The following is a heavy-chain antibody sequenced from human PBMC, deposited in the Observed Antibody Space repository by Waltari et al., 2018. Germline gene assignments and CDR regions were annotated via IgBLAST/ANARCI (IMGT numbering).Heavy chain of an antibody. CDR3: ARDPHSSGRLVYYYYGMDV. CDR2: LSLIFGTA. D-gene: IGHD6-19*01. CDR1: GGTFSSYA. V-gene: IGHV1-69*13. J-gene: IGHJ6*02. Sequence: QVQLVQSGAEVKKPGSSVKVSCKASGGTFSSYAISWVRQAPGQGLEWMGVLSLIFGTANDAQKFQGRVTITADEATSTAYMERSSLRSEDTAVYYCARDPHSSGRLVYYYYGMDVWGQGTTVTVSS.